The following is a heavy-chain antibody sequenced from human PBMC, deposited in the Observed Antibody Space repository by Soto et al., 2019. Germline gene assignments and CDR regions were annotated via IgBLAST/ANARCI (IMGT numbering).Heavy chain of an antibody. CDR1: GFTFSSYA. D-gene: IGHD2-15*01. Sequence: LRLSCAASGFTFSSYAMSWVRQAPGKGLEWVSAISGSGGSTYYADSVKGRFTISRDNSKNTLYLQMNSLRAEDTAVYYCAKVRRGYCSGGSCYDDAFDIWGQGTMVTVSS. CDR2: ISGSGGST. J-gene: IGHJ3*02. CDR3: AKVRRGYCSGGSCYDDAFDI. V-gene: IGHV3-23*01.